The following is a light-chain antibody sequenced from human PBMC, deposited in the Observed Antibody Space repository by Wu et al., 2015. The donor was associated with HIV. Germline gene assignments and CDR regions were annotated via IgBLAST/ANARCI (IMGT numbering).Light chain of an antibody. Sequence: RVMTQFPATLSVSPGERATLSCRASQSVRDNLAWYQQKLGQPPRLLVYGASTRATGIPARFSGSGSGTDFTLTISSLEPEDFAVYYCQQRSNWPLTFGPGTKVDIK. CDR2: GAS. CDR1: QSVRDN. J-gene: IGKJ3*01. CDR3: QQRSNWPLT. V-gene: IGKV3-11*01.